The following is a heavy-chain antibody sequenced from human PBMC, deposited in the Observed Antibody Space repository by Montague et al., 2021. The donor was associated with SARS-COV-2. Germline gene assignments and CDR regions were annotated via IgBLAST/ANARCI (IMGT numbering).Heavy chain of an antibody. J-gene: IGHJ4*02. V-gene: IGHV4-59*01. CDR2: IYYSGST. CDR3: ARSRGNYNILTGYPYYFGY. Sequence: SETLSLTCTVSGGSISRYYWNWIRQPPGKGLEWIACIYYSGSTNYNPSLKSRVTISVDTSKNQFSLKLSSVTAADTAVYYCARSRGNYNILTGYPYYFGYWGQGTLVTVSS. D-gene: IGHD3-9*01. CDR1: GGSISRYY.